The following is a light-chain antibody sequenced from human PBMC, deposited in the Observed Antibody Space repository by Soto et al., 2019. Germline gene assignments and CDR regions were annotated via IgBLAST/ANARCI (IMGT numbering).Light chain of an antibody. CDR2: GAS. V-gene: IGKV1D-12*01. CDR1: QDISTL. Sequence: DIQMTQSPSSVSASTGDTVTITCRASQDISTLLAWYQQKPGKAPKLLIYGASTLESGVPSRFSGRGSGTDFTLTISSLQPEDFATYFCQQADSFPLTFGGGTKVEIK. CDR3: QQADSFPLT. J-gene: IGKJ4*01.